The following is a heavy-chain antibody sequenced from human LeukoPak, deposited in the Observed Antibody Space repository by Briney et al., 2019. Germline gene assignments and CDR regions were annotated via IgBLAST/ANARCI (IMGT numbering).Heavy chain of an antibody. CDR3: AKADAYSSGRRYFQH. D-gene: IGHD6-19*01. J-gene: IGHJ1*01. CDR2: ISASGGGI. Sequence: PGGSLRLSCAASGFTFSNSAMSWVRQAPGKGLEWVSTISASGGGIHYADSVKGRFTVSRDNSKITLFLQMNSLRAEGTAVYYCAKADAYSSGRRYFQHWGQGTLVTVSS. CDR1: GFTFSNSA. V-gene: IGHV3-23*01.